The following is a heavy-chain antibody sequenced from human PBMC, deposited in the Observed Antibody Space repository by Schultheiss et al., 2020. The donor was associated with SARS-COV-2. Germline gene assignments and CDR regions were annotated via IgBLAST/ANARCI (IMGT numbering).Heavy chain of an antibody. CDR1: GFTFSSYS. Sequence: GGSLRLSCAASGFTFSSYSMNWVRQAPGKGLEWVSRIKSDGTGIIYADSVKGRFTISRDNAKDTLYLQVNSLRAEDTAVYYCARGPYSRSWHSYIDFWGRGTLVTVSS. V-gene: IGHV3-74*01. CDR3: ARGPYSRSWHSYIDF. D-gene: IGHD6-13*01. J-gene: IGHJ4*02. CDR2: IKSDGTGI.